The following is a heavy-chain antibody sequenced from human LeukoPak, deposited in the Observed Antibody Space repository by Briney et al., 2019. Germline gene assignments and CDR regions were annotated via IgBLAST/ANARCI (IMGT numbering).Heavy chain of an antibody. D-gene: IGHD3-10*01. Sequence: GGSLRLSCAASGFTFSSYSMNWVRQAPGKGLEWVSSISSSSSYIYYADSVKGRFTISRDNFRNTLFLQTSSLRGEDTAVYYCAKDRIEWFGELLSSFDFWGQGTLVTVSS. V-gene: IGHV3-21*01. CDR3: AKDRIEWFGELLSSFDF. CDR1: GFTFSSYS. J-gene: IGHJ4*02. CDR2: ISSSSSYI.